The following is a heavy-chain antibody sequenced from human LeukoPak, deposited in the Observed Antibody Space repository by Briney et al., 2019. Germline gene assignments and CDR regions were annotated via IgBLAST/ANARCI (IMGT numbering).Heavy chain of an antibody. D-gene: IGHD2-2*01. Sequence: ASVKVSCKASGYTFTGHYMHWVRQAPGQGLEWMGWINPNIGGTNYAQKFQGRVTMTRDTSISTAYMELSRLRSDDTAVYYCARDGLDIVVVPAARGGFDPWGQGTLVTVSS. CDR3: ARDGLDIVVVPAARGGFDP. CDR1: GYTFTGHY. CDR2: INPNIGGT. V-gene: IGHV1-2*02. J-gene: IGHJ5*02.